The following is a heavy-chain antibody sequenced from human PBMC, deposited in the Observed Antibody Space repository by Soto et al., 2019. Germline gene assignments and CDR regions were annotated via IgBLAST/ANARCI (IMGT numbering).Heavy chain of an antibody. D-gene: IGHD2-15*01. CDR1: GFTFDDYA. Sequence: GGSLRLSCAASGFTFDDYAMHWVRQAPGKGLEWVSGISWNSGSIGYADSVKGRFTISRDNAKNSLYLQMNSLRAEDTALYYCAVSGYCSGGSCYQEGNAFDIWGQGTMVTVSS. CDR2: ISWNSGSI. J-gene: IGHJ3*02. V-gene: IGHV3-9*01. CDR3: AVSGYCSGGSCYQEGNAFDI.